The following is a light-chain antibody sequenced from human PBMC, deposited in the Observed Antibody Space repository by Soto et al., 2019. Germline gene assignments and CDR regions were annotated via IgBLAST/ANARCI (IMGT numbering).Light chain of an antibody. CDR2: LEGSGSY. CDR1: SGHSSYI. Sequence: QLVLTQSSSASASLGSSVKLTCTLSSGHSSYIIAWHQQQPGKAPRYLMKLEGSGSYNKGSGAPDRFSGSSSGADRYLTISNLQFEDEADYYCETWDTNTWVFGGGTQLTVL. V-gene: IGLV4-60*02. J-gene: IGLJ3*02. CDR3: ETWDTNTWV.